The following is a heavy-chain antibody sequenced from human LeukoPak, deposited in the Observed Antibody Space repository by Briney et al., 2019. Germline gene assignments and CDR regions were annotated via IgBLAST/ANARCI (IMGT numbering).Heavy chain of an antibody. CDR2: IWYDGSNK. J-gene: IGHJ4*02. D-gene: IGHD2-15*01. Sequence: GRSLRLSCAASGFTFSSYGMHWVRQAPGKGLEWAAVIWYDGSNKYYADSVKGRFTISRDNSKNTLYLQMNSLRAEDTAVYYCARQDEVLDYWGQGTLVTVSS. V-gene: IGHV3-33*01. CDR3: ARQDEVLDY. CDR1: GFTFSSYG.